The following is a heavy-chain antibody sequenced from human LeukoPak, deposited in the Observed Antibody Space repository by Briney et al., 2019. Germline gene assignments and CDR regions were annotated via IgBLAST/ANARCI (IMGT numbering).Heavy chain of an antibody. Sequence: GGSLRLSCAASGFTFSSYAMSWVRQAPGKGLEWVAVISYDGSNKYYADSVKGRFTISRDNSKNTLYLQMNSLRAEDTAVYYCAKDHDYGDYVRGGYFDYWGQGTLVTVSS. CDR1: GFTFSSYA. J-gene: IGHJ4*02. V-gene: IGHV3-30*18. D-gene: IGHD4-17*01. CDR2: ISYDGSNK. CDR3: AKDHDYGDYVRGGYFDY.